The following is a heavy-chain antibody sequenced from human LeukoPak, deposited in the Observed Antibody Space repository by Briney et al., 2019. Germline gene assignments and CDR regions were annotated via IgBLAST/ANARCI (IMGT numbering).Heavy chain of an antibody. J-gene: IGHJ3*02. Sequence: PGGSLRLSCAASGFTFSSYSMNWVRQAPGKGLEWVSSISSSSSYIYYADSVKGRFAISRDNSKNTLYLQMNSLTAEDTAVYYCARDKDGFDIWGQGTMVTVSS. CDR2: ISSSSSYI. CDR1: GFTFSSYS. V-gene: IGHV3-21*01. CDR3: ARDKDGFDI.